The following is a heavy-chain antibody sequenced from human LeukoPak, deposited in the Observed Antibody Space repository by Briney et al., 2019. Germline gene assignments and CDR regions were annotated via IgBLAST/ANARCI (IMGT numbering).Heavy chain of an antibody. V-gene: IGHV3-30*02. D-gene: IGHD3-10*01. CDR3: AKDRGTARSTHFDY. CDR2: VRYDGSNK. J-gene: IGHJ4*02. CDR1: GFIFSTYD. Sequence: PGGSLRLSCAASGFIFSTYDMHWVRQAPGKGLEWVAYVRYDGSNKYYADSVKGRFTISRDDSRNTLYLQMNSLRFEDTAVYYCAKDRGTARSTHFDYWGQGTLVTVSS.